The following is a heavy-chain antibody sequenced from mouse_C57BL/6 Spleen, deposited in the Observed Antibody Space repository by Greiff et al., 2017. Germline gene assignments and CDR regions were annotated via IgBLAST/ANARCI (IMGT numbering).Heavy chain of an antibody. D-gene: IGHD1-3*01. CDR2: INPSSGYT. J-gene: IGHJ2*01. Sequence: QVQLQQSGAELARPGASVKMSCKASGYTFTSYTMHWVKQRPGQGLEWIGYINPSSGYTKYNQKFKDKATLTADKSSSTAYMQLSSLTSEDAAVYYCARGGLGKVDYWGQGTTLTVSS. CDR1: GYTFTSYT. V-gene: IGHV1-4*01. CDR3: ARGGLGKVDY.